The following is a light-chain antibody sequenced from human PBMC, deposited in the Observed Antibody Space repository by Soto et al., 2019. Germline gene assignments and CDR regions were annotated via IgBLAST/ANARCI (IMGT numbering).Light chain of an antibody. J-gene: IGKJ1*01. Sequence: EIVMTQSPATLSVSPGERATLSCRASQSVGSNLAWYQQKPGQAPRLLIYGASNRATGIPARFSGSGSGTEFTLTISSLQSEDFAIYFWQQYNNWPPDRTFGQGTKVEIK. CDR3: QQYNNWPPDRT. CDR2: GAS. CDR1: QSVGSN. V-gene: IGKV3-15*01.